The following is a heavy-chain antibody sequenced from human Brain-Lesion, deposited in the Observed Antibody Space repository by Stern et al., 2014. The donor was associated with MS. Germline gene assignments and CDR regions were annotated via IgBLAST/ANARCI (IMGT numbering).Heavy chain of an antibody. CDR1: GYIFTGYY. J-gene: IGHJ6*02. D-gene: IGHD3-3*01. CDR2: INPNTGGT. Sequence: QLVQSGAEVKKPGASVKVSCKTSGYIFTGYYIHWVRQAPGQGLEWMAWINPNTGGTKDAQKFPGRVTMSRDTSLSTVYVELSSLTSDDTAVYYCARDQRGITIFGVVTDYYYLGMDVWGQGTTVTVSS. V-gene: IGHV1-2*02. CDR3: ARDQRGITIFGVVTDYYYLGMDV.